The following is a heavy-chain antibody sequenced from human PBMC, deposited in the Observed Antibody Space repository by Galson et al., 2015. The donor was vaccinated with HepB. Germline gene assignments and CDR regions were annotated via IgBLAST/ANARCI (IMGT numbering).Heavy chain of an antibody. D-gene: IGHD5-12*01. J-gene: IGHJ3*02. CDR3: ARRDIVATTPSGFRAFDI. CDR2: IDPSDSYT. CDR1: GYSFTSYW. Sequence: QSGAEVKKPGESLRISCKGSGYSFTSYWISWVRQMPGKGLEWMGRIDPSDSYTNYSPSFQGHVTISADKSISTAYLQWSSLKASDTAMYYYARRDIVATTPSGFRAFDIWGQGTMVTVSS. V-gene: IGHV5-10-1*01.